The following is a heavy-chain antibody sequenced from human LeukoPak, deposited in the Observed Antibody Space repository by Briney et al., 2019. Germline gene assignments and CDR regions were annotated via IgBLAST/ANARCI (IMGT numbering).Heavy chain of an antibody. D-gene: IGHD2-15*01. CDR2: IRYDGSNK. Sequence: QPGGSLRLSCAASGFTFSSYGMHWVRQAPGKGLEWVAFIRYDGSNKYYADSVKGRFTISRDNSKNTLYLQMNSLRAEDTAVYYCAKDYEVGCSGGSCPLVVDYWGQGTLVTVSS. J-gene: IGHJ4*02. CDR1: GFTFSSYG. CDR3: AKDYEVGCSGGSCPLVVDY. V-gene: IGHV3-30*02.